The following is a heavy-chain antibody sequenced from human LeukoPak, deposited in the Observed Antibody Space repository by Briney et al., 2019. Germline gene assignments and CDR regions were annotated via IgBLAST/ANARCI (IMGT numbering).Heavy chain of an antibody. D-gene: IGHD5-24*01. J-gene: IGHJ6*02. CDR2: IYYSGST. Sequence: PSETLSLTCTVSGGSISSSSYYWGWIPQSPGTGLEWIGSIYYSGSTYYNPSLKSRVTISVDTSKNQFSLKLSSVTAADTAVYYCAREDGYNRYYYYYGMDVWGQGTTVTVSS. CDR3: AREDGYNRYYYYYGMDV. CDR1: GGSISSSSYY. V-gene: IGHV4-39*07.